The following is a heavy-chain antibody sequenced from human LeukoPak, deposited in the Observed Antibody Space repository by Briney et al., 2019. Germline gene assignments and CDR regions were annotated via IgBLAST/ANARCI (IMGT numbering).Heavy chain of an antibody. J-gene: IGHJ4*02. CDR3: ARVGDEVAYTRGYLDY. CDR2: ISGSGGST. Sequence: GGSLRLSCAASGFTFSSYAMSWVRQAPGKGLEWVSAISGSGGSTYYADSVKGRFTISRDNSKNTLYLQMNSLRAEDTAVYYCARVGDEVAYTRGYLDYWGQGTLVTVSS. D-gene: IGHD3-16*01. V-gene: IGHV3-23*01. CDR1: GFTFSSYA.